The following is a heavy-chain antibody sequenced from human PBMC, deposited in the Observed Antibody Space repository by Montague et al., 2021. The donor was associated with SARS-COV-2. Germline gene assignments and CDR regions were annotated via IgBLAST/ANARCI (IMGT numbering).Heavy chain of an antibody. CDR2: VSDDGRTK. CDR1: GFTFRNYA. D-gene: IGHD3-22*01. V-gene: IGHV3-30*04. J-gene: IGHJ4*02. Sequence: SLRLSCAGSGFTFRNYAMNWVRQAPGKGLEWVAVVSDDGRTKYYADSVRGPFTISRDNSENTMYLEMNNLRPEDTAVYFCARGGYYDTSGYYLDYWGQGTLVTVSS. CDR3: ARGGYYDTSGYYLDY.